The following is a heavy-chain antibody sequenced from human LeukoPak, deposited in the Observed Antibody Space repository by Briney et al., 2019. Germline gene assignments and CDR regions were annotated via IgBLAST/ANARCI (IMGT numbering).Heavy chain of an antibody. J-gene: IGHJ4*02. D-gene: IGHD2/OR15-2a*01. Sequence: ASVKVSCKASGYTFTRYTMTWVRQAPGQGLEWMGWINTNTGNPTYAQGLTGRFVFSLDTSVSTAYLQISSLKAEDSGVYYCARDYNSASAYWGQGTLVTVSS. CDR3: ARDYNSASAY. V-gene: IGHV7-4-1*02. CDR2: INTNTGNP. CDR1: GYTFTRYT.